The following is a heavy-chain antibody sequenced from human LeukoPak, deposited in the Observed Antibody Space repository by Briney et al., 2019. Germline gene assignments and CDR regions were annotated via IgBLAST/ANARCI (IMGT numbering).Heavy chain of an antibody. Sequence: PGGSLRLSCAASGFTFSSYEMNWVRQAPGKGLEWVSYISGSGSTIYYADSVKGRFTISRDNAKNSLYLQMNSLRAEDTAVYYCARSDGYNYLGYFDYWGQGTLVTVSS. V-gene: IGHV3-48*03. CDR1: GFTFSSYE. CDR2: ISGSGSTI. J-gene: IGHJ4*02. CDR3: ARSDGYNYLGYFDY. D-gene: IGHD5-24*01.